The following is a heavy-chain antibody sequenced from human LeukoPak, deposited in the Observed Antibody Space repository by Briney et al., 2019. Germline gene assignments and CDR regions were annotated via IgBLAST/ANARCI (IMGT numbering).Heavy chain of an antibody. Sequence: ASVKVSCKASGYSFTDYVVSWVRQAPGHGLEWMGKINPSSNPGVDVTSYAQKFQGRVTMTRDTSTSTVYMELSSLRSEDTAVYYCARAWESIAGYYFDYWGQGTLVTVSS. V-gene: IGHV1-46*01. CDR3: ARAWESIAGYYFDY. D-gene: IGHD1-26*01. CDR1: GYSFTDYV. CDR2: INPSSNPGVDVT. J-gene: IGHJ4*02.